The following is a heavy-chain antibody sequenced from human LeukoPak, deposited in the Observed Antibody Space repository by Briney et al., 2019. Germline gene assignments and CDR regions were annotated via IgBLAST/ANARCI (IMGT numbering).Heavy chain of an antibody. CDR2: FDPEDGET. D-gene: IGHD2-21*02. J-gene: IGHJ3*02. CDR3: ATNSCGGDCYVYAFDI. Sequence: ASVTVSCTVSGYTLTELSMHWVRQAPGKGLEWMGGFDPEDGETIYAQKFQGRVTMTEDTSTDTAYMELSSLRSEDTAVYYCATNSCGGDCYVYAFDIWGQGTMVTVSS. CDR1: GYTLTELS. V-gene: IGHV1-24*01.